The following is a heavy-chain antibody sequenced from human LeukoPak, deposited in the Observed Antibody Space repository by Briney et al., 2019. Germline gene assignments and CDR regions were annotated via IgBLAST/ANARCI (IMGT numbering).Heavy chain of an antibody. CDR2: ITAIAGDT. CDR1: GFTFSSYA. V-gene: IGHV3-23*01. Sequence: GGSLRLSCGTSGFTFSSYAMSWVRQAPGKGLEWVSLITAIAGDTYYADSVKGRFTISRDNSRNTLYLQMDSLRAEDSAIYSCVSNGLQLFGELLDWGQGTLVTVSS. J-gene: IGHJ4*02. D-gene: IGHD3-10*01. CDR3: VSNGLQLFGELLD.